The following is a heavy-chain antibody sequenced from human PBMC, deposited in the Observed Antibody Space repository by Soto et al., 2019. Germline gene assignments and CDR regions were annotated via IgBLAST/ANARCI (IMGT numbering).Heavy chain of an antibody. CDR1: GGSITNSY. D-gene: IGHD3-10*01. CDR2: MYPSGST. Sequence: SETLSLTCTVSGGSITNSYWSWIRQPPGKGLEWIGYMYPSGSTNYNPSLKSRVSLSVDTSKNRFSLRLTSVTAADTALYYCARHLGPIYYRSPFDSWDQGSLVTVSS. V-gene: IGHV4-59*08. J-gene: IGHJ4*02. CDR3: ARHLGPIYYRSPFDS.